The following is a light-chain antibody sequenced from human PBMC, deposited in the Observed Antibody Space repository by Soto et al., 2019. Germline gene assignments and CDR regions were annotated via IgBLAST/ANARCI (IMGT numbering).Light chain of an antibody. V-gene: IGKV3-15*01. CDR2: GAS. CDR1: QSISSN. CDR3: QQYNNWPRT. Sequence: EIVLTQSPGTLSLSPGERATLSCRASQSISSNVAWYQQKRGQAPSLLIYGASARATAIPARFSGSGSGTEFTLTISSLQSEDFAVYYCQQYNNWPRTFGQGTKVDIK. J-gene: IGKJ1*01.